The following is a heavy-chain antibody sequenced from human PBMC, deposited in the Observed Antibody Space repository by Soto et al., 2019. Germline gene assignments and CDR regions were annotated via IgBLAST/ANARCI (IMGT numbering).Heavy chain of an antibody. CDR1: VYSIASGYY. J-gene: IGHJ6*02. Sequence: SETLSLTCAVSVYSIASGYYLAWIRQSPGKGLEWIGSIYHAGSVYYNPSLNSRVAVSLDTSKNHFSLKLTSVTAADTAVYYCARTFDYYGMDVWGQGTTVTVSS. V-gene: IGHV4-38-2*01. CDR3: ARTFDYYGMDV. CDR2: IYHAGSV.